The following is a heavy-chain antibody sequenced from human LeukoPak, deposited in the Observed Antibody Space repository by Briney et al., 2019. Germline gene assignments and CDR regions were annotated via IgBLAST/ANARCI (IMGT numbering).Heavy chain of an antibody. Sequence: GGSLRLSCAASGFTFSSYAMSWVRQAPGKGLEWVSAISGSGGSTYYADSVKGRFTISRDNSKNTLYLQMNSLRAEDTAVYYCAKIYDLWSGYYPADAFDIWGQGTMVTVSS. V-gene: IGHV3-23*01. J-gene: IGHJ3*02. CDR1: GFTFSSYA. D-gene: IGHD3-3*01. CDR3: AKIYDLWSGYYPADAFDI. CDR2: ISGSGGST.